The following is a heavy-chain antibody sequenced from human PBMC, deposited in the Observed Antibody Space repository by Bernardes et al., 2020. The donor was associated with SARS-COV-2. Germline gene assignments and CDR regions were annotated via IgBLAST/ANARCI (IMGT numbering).Heavy chain of an antibody. J-gene: IGHJ4*02. D-gene: IGHD2-2*01. Sequence: SETLSLTCTVSGGSISSSSYYWGWIRQPPGKVLEWIGSIYYSGSTYYNPSLKSRVTISVDTSKNQFSLKLSSVTAADTAVYYCATPTVDCSSTSCHPRAHFDYWGQGTLVTVSS. CDR1: GGSISSSSYY. V-gene: IGHV4-39*01. CDR3: ATPTVDCSSTSCHPRAHFDY. CDR2: IYYSGST.